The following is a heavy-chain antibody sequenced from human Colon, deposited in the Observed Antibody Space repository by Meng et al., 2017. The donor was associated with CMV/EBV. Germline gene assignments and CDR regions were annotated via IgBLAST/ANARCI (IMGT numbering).Heavy chain of an antibody. J-gene: IGHJ5*01. CDR1: GGSFSANY. CDR3: ATYSSSWKGFDS. CDR2: INQSGRT. D-gene: IGHD6-13*01. V-gene: IGHV4-34*01. Sequence: SAIHGGSFSANYWNWVRQPPEKGLEWSGEINQSGRTNYNSSLKSRVSMSVDTSKDQFSLKVSSVTAADTAVYYCATYSSSWKGFDSWGQGTLVTVSS.